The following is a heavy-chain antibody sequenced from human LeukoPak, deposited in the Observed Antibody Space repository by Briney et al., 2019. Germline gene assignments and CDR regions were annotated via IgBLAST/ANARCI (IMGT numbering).Heavy chain of an antibody. V-gene: IGHV4-34*01. D-gene: IGHD5-18*01. CDR3: ARRGYSYGSYYGMDV. Sequence: SSETLSLTCAVYGGSFSGYYWSWIRQPPGKGLEWIGEINHSGSTNYNPSLKSRVTISVDTSKNQFSLKLSSVTAADTAVYYCARRGYSYGSYYGMDVWGQGTTVTVSS. CDR2: INHSGST. CDR1: GGSFSGYY. J-gene: IGHJ6*02.